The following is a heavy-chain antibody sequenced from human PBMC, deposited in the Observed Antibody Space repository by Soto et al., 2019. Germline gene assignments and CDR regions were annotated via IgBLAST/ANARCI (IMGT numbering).Heavy chain of an antibody. J-gene: IGHJ4*02. CDR3: AKDPEYGDYGHLDS. CDR1: GFTFSNYG. D-gene: IGHD4-17*01. Sequence: QVQLVESGGGVVQPGRSLRLSCAASGFTFSNYGMHWVRQAPGKGLEWVAVISYDGSNKYYPDSVKGRFTISRDNSKNTLHLQRDSLRAEDTAVYYCAKDPEYGDYGHLDSWGQGTLVTVSS. CDR2: ISYDGSNK. V-gene: IGHV3-30*18.